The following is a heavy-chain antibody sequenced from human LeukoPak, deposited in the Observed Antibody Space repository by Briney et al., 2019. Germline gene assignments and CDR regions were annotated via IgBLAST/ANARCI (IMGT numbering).Heavy chain of an antibody. CDR1: GFTCISYS. CDR2: ISYDGSNK. V-gene: IGHV3-30-3*01. J-gene: IGHJ5*02. D-gene: IGHD3-10*01. CDR3: ARGLSITMVRGALNWFDP. Sequence: GGSLRLSCAASGFTCISYSMHWVRQAPGKGLEGVAVISYDGSNKYYADSVKGRFTISRDNSKNTLYLQMNSLRAEDTAVYYCARGLSITMVRGALNWFDPWGQGTLVTVSS.